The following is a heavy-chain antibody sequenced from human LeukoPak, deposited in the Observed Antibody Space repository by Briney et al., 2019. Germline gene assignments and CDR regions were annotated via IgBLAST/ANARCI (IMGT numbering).Heavy chain of an antibody. V-gene: IGHV1-8*02. Sequence: GESLKISCKGSGYRFTDYWIAWVRQATGQGLEWMGLMNPNEGNTGYAPQFQGRVTITRNNSISTAYLELSSLRSEDTAVYYCARAPPDYYDSSGDGMDVWGQGTTVTVSS. J-gene: IGHJ6*02. CDR2: MNPNEGNT. CDR3: ARAPPDYYDSSGDGMDV. CDR1: GYRFTDYW. D-gene: IGHD3-22*01.